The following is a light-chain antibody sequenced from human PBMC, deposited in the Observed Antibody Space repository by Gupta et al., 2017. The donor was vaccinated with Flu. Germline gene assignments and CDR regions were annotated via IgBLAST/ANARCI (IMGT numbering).Light chain of an antibody. CDR3: QQNYTYTLPLT. Sequence: DLQMTQYPSYLSASVGDTITLSCRASQSVSSYLNWYQQKPGKATRLLSYAASSLQSGVPSRFSGIGSVTDFTLTISSLQPEDFATYYCQQNYTYTLPLTFGGGTKVEI. J-gene: IGKJ4*01. CDR2: AAS. CDR1: QSVSSY. V-gene: IGKV1-39*01.